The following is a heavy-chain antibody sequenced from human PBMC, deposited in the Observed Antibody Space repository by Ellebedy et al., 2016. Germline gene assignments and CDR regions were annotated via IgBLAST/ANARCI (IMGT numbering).Heavy chain of an antibody. CDR1: GFTFGSYW. V-gene: IGHV3-7*01. Sequence: GGSLRLSCAASGFTFGSYWMSWVRQTPGKGLEWVANINPSGSEKKYVDSVKGRFTISRDNAKNSLFLQMNSLRAEDTAVYYCARGALFSGSSHFGYWGQGTLVTVSS. CDR2: INPSGSEK. D-gene: IGHD1-26*01. CDR3: ARGALFSGSSHFGY. J-gene: IGHJ4*02.